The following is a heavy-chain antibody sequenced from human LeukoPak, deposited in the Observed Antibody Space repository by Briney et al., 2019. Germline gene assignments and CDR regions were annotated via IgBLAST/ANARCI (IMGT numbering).Heavy chain of an antibody. Sequence: GRSLRLSCAASGFTFSSYWMSWVRQAPGKGLEWVANIKQDGSEKYYVDSVKGRFTISRDNAKNSLYLQMNSLRAEDTAVCYCTRENVDPAMVMVFDYWGQGTLVTVSS. CDR2: IKQDGSEK. CDR1: GFTFSSYW. J-gene: IGHJ4*02. D-gene: IGHD5-18*01. CDR3: TRENVDPAMVMVFDY. V-gene: IGHV3-7*01.